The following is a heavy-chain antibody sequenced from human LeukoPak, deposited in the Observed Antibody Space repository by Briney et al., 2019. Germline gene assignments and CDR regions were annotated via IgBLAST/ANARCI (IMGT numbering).Heavy chain of an antibody. Sequence: TGGSLRLSCAASGFTFSTCHIHWVRQAPAKGLEWVALVWHDGSKTYYADSVKGRFTVSRDNSKNTLYLQMNSLRAEDTAVYYCAKDSNDYGDYNYFDFWGQGTLVTVSS. CDR2: VWHDGSKT. D-gene: IGHD4-17*01. V-gene: IGHV3-33*06. CDR3: AKDSNDYGDYNYFDF. CDR1: GFTFSTCH. J-gene: IGHJ4*02.